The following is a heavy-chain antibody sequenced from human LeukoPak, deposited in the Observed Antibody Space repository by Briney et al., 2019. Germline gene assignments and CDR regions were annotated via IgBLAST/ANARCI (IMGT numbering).Heavy chain of an antibody. CDR3: TRDQH. V-gene: IGHV3-7*01. CDR2: INYDGSEK. Sequence: GGSLRLSCAGSGFIFGTTSKSWVRQTPGKGLEWVASINYDGSEKYYVGSVEGRFTISRDSAKKSLFLQMNSLRAEDTAIYYCTRDQHWGQGTLVTVSS. CDR1: GFIFGTTS. J-gene: IGHJ1*01.